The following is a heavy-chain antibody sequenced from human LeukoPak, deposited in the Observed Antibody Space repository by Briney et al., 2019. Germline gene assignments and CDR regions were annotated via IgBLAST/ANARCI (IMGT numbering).Heavy chain of an antibody. CDR3: ARSRSITMVRGVRRGWFDP. D-gene: IGHD3-10*01. Sequence: SETLSLTCTVSGGSVSSYSWSWIRQPPGKGLEWIGYFYYSGSTNYNPSLKSRVTISVDTSKNQFSLKLSSVTAADTAAYYCARSRSITMVRGVRRGWFDPWGQGTLVTVSS. V-gene: IGHV4-59*02. J-gene: IGHJ5*02. CDR1: GGSVSSYS. CDR2: FYYSGST.